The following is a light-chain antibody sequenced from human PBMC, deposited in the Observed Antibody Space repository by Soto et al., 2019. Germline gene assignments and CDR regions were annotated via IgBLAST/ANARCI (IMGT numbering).Light chain of an antibody. CDR2: STN. J-gene: IGLJ3*02. V-gene: IGLV8-61*01. Sequence: QAVVTQEPSFSVSPGGTVTLTCGLSSGSVSTSSYPTWYQQTPGQAPRTLIYSTNTRSSGVPDRFSGSILGNKAALTITGAQADDESDNYCVLYIGTWVFGGGTKLTVL. CDR1: SGSVSTSSY. CDR3: VLYIGTWV.